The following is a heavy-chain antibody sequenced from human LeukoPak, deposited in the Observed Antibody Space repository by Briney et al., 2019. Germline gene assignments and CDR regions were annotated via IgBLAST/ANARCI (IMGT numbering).Heavy chain of an antibody. V-gene: IGHV3-7*01. Sequence: GGSLRLSCTASGFTFSGAWMTWVRQAPGKGLEWVANIREDGTEKNYVDSVKGRFTISRDNATLFLQMDGLRVDDTAVYFCARDGRGGHNDFWGQGTLITVSS. CDR2: IREDGTEK. D-gene: IGHD4-23*01. CDR3: ARDGRGGHNDF. CDR1: GFTFSGAW. J-gene: IGHJ4*02.